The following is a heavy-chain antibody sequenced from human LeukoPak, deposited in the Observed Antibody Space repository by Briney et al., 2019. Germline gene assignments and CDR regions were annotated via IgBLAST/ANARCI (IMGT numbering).Heavy chain of an antibody. J-gene: IGHJ6*03. D-gene: IGHD4-17*01. CDR2: IKQDGSEK. CDR3: AKDGIVGDYAFYYYYMDV. V-gene: IGHV3-7*03. Sequence: GGSLRLSCAASGFTFSSYWMSWVRQAPGKGLEWVANIKQDGSEKYYVDSVKGRFTISRDNSKNTLYLQMNSLRAEDTAVYYCAKDGIVGDYAFYYYYMDVWGKGTTVTVSS. CDR1: GFTFSSYW.